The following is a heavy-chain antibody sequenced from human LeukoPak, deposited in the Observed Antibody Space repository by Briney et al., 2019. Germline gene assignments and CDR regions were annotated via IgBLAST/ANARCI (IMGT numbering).Heavy chain of an antibody. CDR1: GFTFSSYE. D-gene: IGHD4-11*01. Sequence: GGSLRLSCAASGFTFSSYEMNWVRQAPGKGLEWVSYISSSGSTIYYADSVKGRFTISRDNARNPLYLQMNSLRAEDTAVYYCARTTTVTREYFQHWGQGTLVTVSS. V-gene: IGHV3-48*03. J-gene: IGHJ1*01. CDR3: ARTTTVTREYFQH. CDR2: ISSSGSTI.